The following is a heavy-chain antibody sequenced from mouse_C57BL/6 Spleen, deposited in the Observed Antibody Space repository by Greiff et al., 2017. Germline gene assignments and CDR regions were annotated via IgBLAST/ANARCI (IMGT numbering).Heavy chain of an antibody. CDR2: INPNNGGT. V-gene: IGHV1-18*01. CDR1: GYTFTDYN. Sequence: VQLQQSGPELVKPGASVKIPCKASGYTFTDYNMDWVKQSHGKSLEWIGDINPNNGGTIYNQKFKGKATLTVDKSSSTAYMELRSLTSEDTAVYYGARSCGSSYARYFDVWGTGTTVTVSS. J-gene: IGHJ1*03. CDR3: ARSCGSSYARYFDV. D-gene: IGHD1-1*01.